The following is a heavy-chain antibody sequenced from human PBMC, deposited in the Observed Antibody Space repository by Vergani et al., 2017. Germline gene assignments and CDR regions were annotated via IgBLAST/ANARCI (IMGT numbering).Heavy chain of an antibody. D-gene: IGHD3-3*01. J-gene: IGHJ4*02. Sequence: QVQLQESGPGLVKPSETLSLTCTVSGGSISSYYWSWIRQPPGKGLEWIGYIYYNGNTNYNPSLKSRVTISVDTSKNQFSLKLSSVTAADTAVYYCAREVGDFWSGYLDYWGQGTLVTVSS. CDR3: AREVGDFWSGYLDY. CDR2: IYYNGNT. V-gene: IGHV4-59*01. CDR1: GGSISSYY.